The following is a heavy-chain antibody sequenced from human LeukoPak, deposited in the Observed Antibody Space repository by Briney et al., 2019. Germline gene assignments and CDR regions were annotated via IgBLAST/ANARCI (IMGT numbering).Heavy chain of an antibody. CDR1: GGSISSYY. D-gene: IGHD3-3*01. CDR3: ARVLSEYELWFDP. J-gene: IGHJ5*02. V-gene: IGHV4-59*01. Sequence: SETLSLTCTVSGGSISSYYWSWIRQPPGKGLEWIGYIYYSGSTNYNPSLKSRVTISVDTSKNQFSLRLSSVTAADTAVYYCARVLSEYELWFDPWGQGTLVTVSS. CDR2: IYYSGST.